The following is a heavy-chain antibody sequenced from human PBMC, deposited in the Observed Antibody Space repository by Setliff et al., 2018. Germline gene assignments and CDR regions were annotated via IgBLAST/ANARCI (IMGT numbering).Heavy chain of an antibody. CDR1: GYTLSTHY. CDR3: ARCLIAYASWYPKKHTYYYYMDV. V-gene: IGHV1-46*01. D-gene: IGHD6-13*01. J-gene: IGHJ6*03. CDR2: INPSGEST. Sequence: RASVKVSCKASGYTLSTHYMHWVRQAPGQGLEWMGLINPSGESTVYAGKFQGRVSMTRDTSTNTVYMELRSLKSEDTATYFCARCLIAYASWYPKKHTYYYYMDVWGKGTTVTVSS.